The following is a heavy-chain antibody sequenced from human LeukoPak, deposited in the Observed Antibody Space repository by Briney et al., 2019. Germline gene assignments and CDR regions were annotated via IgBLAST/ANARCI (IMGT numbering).Heavy chain of an antibody. V-gene: IGHV3-7*01. D-gene: IGHD3-22*01. Sequence: PGGSLRLSCAASGFTFGTYWMSWVRQAPGKGLEWVANIKQDGSEKYYVDSVKGRFTISRDNAKNSLYLQMNSLRAEDTAVYYCARDNLPLYYYDSSGYYYFDYWGQGTLVTVSS. CDR2: IKQDGSEK. CDR3: ARDNLPLYYYDSSGYYYFDY. CDR1: GFTFGTYW. J-gene: IGHJ4*02.